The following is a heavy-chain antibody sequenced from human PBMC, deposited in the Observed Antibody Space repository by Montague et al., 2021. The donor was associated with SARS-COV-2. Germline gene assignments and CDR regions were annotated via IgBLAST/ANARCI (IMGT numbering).Heavy chain of an antibody. CDR3: ARDGTYYYDSSGYLGRGVGAFDI. V-gene: IGHV3-20*04. D-gene: IGHD3-22*01. J-gene: IGHJ3*02. CDR1: GFTFDDYG. CDR2: INWNGGST. Sequence: SRRLSCAASGFTFDDYGMSWVRQAPGKGLEWVSGINWNGGSTGYADSVKGRFTISRDNAKNSLYLQMNSLRAEDTALYYCARDGTYYYDSSGYLGRGVGAFDIWGQGTMVTVSS.